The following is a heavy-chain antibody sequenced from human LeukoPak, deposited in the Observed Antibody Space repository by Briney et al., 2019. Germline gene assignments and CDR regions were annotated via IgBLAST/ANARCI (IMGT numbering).Heavy chain of an antibody. CDR1: GGSFSGYY. D-gene: IGHD3-16*02. CDR2: INHSGST. J-gene: IGHJ6*02. CDR3: ARGPTFYDYVWGSYRYYYGMDV. V-gene: IGHV4-34*01. Sequence: PSETLSLTCAVYGGSFSGYYWSWIRQPPGKGLEWIGEINHSGSTNYNPSLKSRVTISVDTSKNQFSLKLSSVTAADTAVYYCARGPTFYDYVWGSYRYYYGMDVWGQGTTVTVSS.